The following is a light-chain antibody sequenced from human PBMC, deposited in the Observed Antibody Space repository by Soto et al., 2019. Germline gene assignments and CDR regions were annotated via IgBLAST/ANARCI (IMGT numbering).Light chain of an antibody. Sequence: VLTQSPGTLSLSPGERATLSCRASQSVSNNYLAWYQQKPGQAPRLLIYGASSRATGIPDRFAGSGSGTDFTLTISRLEPEDFAVYYCQQYGSSPRTFGQGTKVEVK. CDR2: GAS. CDR1: QSVSNNY. V-gene: IGKV3-20*01. CDR3: QQYGSSPRT. J-gene: IGKJ1*01.